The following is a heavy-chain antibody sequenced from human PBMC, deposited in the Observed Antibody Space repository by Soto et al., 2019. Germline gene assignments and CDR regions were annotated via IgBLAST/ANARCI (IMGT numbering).Heavy chain of an antibody. CDR2: MNPNSGNT. V-gene: IGHV1-8*01. Sequence: QVQLVQSGAEVKKPGASVKVSCKASGYTFTSYDSNWVRQATGQGLQRMGWMNPNSGNTGYAQKFQGRVTMTRNTSISTAYMELSSLRSEGMAVYYCARDGGLGDGYTSVDVWGQGTTVTVSS. J-gene: IGHJ6*02. D-gene: IGHD5-12*01. CDR3: ARDGGLGDGYTSVDV. CDR1: GYTFTSYD.